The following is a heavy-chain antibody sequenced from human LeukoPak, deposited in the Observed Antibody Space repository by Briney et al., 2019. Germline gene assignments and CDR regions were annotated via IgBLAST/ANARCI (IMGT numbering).Heavy chain of an antibody. Sequence: PGRSLRLSCAASGFTFDDYATHWVRQAPGKGLQWVSSINWNSGSLDYADSVKGRFTVSRDNAKNTLYLQMNSLRVDDTALYYCAKGHSSGYYWGGMDVWGQGTTVTVSS. D-gene: IGHD3-22*01. V-gene: IGHV3-9*01. CDR3: AKGHSSGYYWGGMDV. CDR1: GFTFDDYA. CDR2: INWNSGSL. J-gene: IGHJ6*02.